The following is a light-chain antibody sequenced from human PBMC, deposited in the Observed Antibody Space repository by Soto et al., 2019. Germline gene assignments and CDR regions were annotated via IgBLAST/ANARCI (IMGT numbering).Light chain of an antibody. Sequence: QSVLTQPASVSGSPGQSITISCTGTSSDVGGYNYVSWYQQHPGKAPKLMIYEVSNRPSGVSNRFSGSKSGNTASLTISGLQAEDEADYYCSSYTSSSTYVVGTGTKGTVL. CDR2: EVS. V-gene: IGLV2-14*01. J-gene: IGLJ1*01. CDR3: SSYTSSSTYV. CDR1: SSDVGGYNY.